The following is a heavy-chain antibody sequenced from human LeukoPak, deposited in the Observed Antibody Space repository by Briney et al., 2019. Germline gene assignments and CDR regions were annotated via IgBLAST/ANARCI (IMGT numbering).Heavy chain of an antibody. CDR3: SSNSLIVGATTLGSDY. J-gene: IGHJ4*02. CDR1: GFPVSNNY. CDR2: IKNNSDGGTT. Sequence: GGFLRLSRAAPGFPVSNNYMNWGRQAPGEGVEGVGRIKNNSDGGTTYYSAPVKGRFTISRDDSKNTLYLQMNSLKTEHTAVYYSSSNSLIVGATTLGSDYWGQGTLVTVSS. D-gene: IGHD1-26*01. V-gene: IGHV3-15*01.